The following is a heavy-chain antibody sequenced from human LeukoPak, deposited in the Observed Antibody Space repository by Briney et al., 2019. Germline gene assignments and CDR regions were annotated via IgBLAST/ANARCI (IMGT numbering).Heavy chain of an antibody. D-gene: IGHD6-6*01. CDR2: IYYSGST. CDR1: GGSISSYY. CDR3: ARVSSRGWFDP. J-gene: IGHJ5*02. Sequence: SETLSLTCTVSGGSISSYYWSWIRQPPGKGREWIGYIYYSGSTNYNPSLKSRVTISVDTSKNQFSLKLSSVTAADTAVYYCARVSSRGWFDPWGQGTLVTVSS. V-gene: IGHV4-59*01.